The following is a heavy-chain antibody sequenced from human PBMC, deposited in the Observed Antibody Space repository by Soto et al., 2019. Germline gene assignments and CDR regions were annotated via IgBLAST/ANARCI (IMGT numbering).Heavy chain of an antibody. D-gene: IGHD4-17*01. CDR3: ARDDSLPTGPPGGMDV. J-gene: IGHJ6*02. CDR1: GYTFTSYY. Sequence: ASGEGLCKASGYTFTSYYMHWVRQAPGQGLEWMGIINPSAGSTSFAQKFQGRVTMTRDTSTSTVYMELSSLRSEDTAVYYCARDDSLPTGPPGGMDVWGQGTTVTVSS. CDR2: INPSAGST. V-gene: IGHV1-46*01.